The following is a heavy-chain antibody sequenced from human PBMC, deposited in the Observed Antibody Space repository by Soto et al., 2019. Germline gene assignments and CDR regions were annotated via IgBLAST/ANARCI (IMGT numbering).Heavy chain of an antibody. CDR1: GFTFSRYW. J-gene: IGHJ4*02. D-gene: IGHD6-13*01. CDR3: ARDSHIAAAGSDY. Sequence: TGGSRRRSCAASGFTFSRYWMSWVRQAPGKGLEWVANIKQDGSEKYYVDSVKGRFTISRDNAKNSLYLQMTSLRAEDTAVYYCARDSHIAAAGSDYWGQGTLVTVSS. CDR2: IKQDGSEK. V-gene: IGHV3-7*01.